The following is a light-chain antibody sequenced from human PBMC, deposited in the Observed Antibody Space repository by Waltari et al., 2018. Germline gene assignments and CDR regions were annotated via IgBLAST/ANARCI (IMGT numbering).Light chain of an antibody. CDR2: RDT. CDR1: NIGSKN. J-gene: IGLJ3*02. V-gene: IGLV3-9*01. Sequence: SYELTQPLSVSVALGQTARITCGGNNIGSKNVHWYQQKPGQAPVLVINRDTKRPSGIPERFPGSNSGNTATLTISRVQAGDEAGYYCQVWDSSTVLFGGGTKLTVL. CDR3: QVWDSSTVL.